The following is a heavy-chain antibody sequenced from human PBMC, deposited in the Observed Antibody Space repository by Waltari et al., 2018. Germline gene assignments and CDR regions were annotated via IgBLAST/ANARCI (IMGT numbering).Heavy chain of an antibody. CDR3: ATPTEEGMDV. Sequence: EVQLVESGGGLVKPGGSLRLSCAASGFTFSSYSMTWVRQAPGKGLEWVSSISSSSSYIYYADSVKGRFTISRDNAKNSLYLQMNSQRAEDTAVYYCATPTEEGMDVWGQGTTVTVSS. CDR1: GFTFSSYS. J-gene: IGHJ6*02. V-gene: IGHV3-21*01. CDR2: ISSSSSYI.